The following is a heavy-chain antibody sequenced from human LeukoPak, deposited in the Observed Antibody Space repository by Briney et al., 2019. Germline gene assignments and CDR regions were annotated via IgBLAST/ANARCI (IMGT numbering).Heavy chain of an antibody. D-gene: IGHD5-12*01. J-gene: IGHJ4*02. V-gene: IGHV3-48*01. CDR3: ARDRYSINLYMTCDY. CDR1: GSTFTSYN. CDR2: IGHAGSTK. Sequence: GTLCLSCAVSGSTFTSYNMSWIRQAPGKGLEWGSYIGHAGSTKFYPASVKGRFTVSRDNAKNSLFMQMNSLRAEDTAVYYCARDRYSINLYMTCDYWGQGTLVTVSS.